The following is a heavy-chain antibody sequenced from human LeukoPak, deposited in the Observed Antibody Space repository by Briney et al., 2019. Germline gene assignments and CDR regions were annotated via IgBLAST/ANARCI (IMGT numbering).Heavy chain of an antibody. CDR1: GFTFSSYS. J-gene: IGHJ6*03. D-gene: IGHD1-26*01. Sequence: GGSLRLSCAASGFTFSSYSMNWVRQAPGKGLEWVSYISSSSSTIYYADSVKGRFTISRDNAKNSLYLQMNSLRAEDTAVYYCARDGASWIPPHYYYYYYMDVWGKGTTVTVSS. V-gene: IGHV3-48*04. CDR3: ARDGASWIPPHYYYYYYMDV. CDR2: ISSSSSTI.